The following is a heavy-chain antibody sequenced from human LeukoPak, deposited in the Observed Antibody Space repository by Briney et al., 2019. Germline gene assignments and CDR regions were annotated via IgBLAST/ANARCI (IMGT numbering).Heavy chain of an antibody. CDR1: GGSTSSGGYY. CDR3: ASRGEYCSSTSCQFPFDP. J-gene: IGHJ5*02. V-gene: IGHV4-31*03. D-gene: IGHD2-2*01. CDR2: IYYSGST. Sequence: PSETLSLTCTVSGGSTSSGGYYWSWIRQHPGKGLEWIGYIYYSGSTYYNPSLKSRVTISVDTSKNQFSLKLSSVTAADTAVYYCASRGEYCSSTSCQFPFDPWGQGTLVTVSS.